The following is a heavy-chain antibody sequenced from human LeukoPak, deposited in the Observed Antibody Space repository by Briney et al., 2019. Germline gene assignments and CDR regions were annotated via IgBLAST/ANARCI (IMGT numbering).Heavy chain of an antibody. CDR1: GFTFNTYA. V-gene: IGHV3-23*01. D-gene: IGHD1-26*01. J-gene: IGHJ4*02. CDR3: AKDAVGGTAYYFDN. CDR2: VSSSGDT. Sequence: QPGGSLRLSCAASGFTFNTYAMSWVRQAPGKGLEWVSAVSSSGDTYYAGSVKGRFTISRDNSKNTLYLQINSLRAEDTAVYCCAKDAVGGTAYYFDNWGQGTLVTVSS.